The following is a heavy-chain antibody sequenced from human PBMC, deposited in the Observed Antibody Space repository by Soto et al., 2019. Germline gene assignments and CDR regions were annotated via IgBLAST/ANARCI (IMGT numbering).Heavy chain of an antibody. Sequence: GGSLRLSCAASGFTFSSYPMHWVRQAPGKGLEWVAFISYNTNNKQYADSVRGRFTISRDNGKKTVYLQMSSLRPEDTTVYYCARLTLAWGQGTLVTVSS. J-gene: IGHJ5*02. D-gene: IGHD7-27*01. CDR3: ARLTLA. CDR1: GFTFSSYP. V-gene: IGHV3-30-3*01. CDR2: ISYNTNNK.